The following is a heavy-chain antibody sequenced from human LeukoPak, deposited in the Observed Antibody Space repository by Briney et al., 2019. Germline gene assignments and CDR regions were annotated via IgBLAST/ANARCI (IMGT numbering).Heavy chain of an antibody. CDR3: RSSGYGSTYYFDY. CDR1: GFTFSSYG. D-gene: IGHD3-22*01. CDR2: IWYDGSNK. V-gene: IGHV3-33*01. Sequence: GGSLRLSCAASGFTFSSYGMHWVRQAPGKGLEWVAVIWYDGSNKYYADSVKGRFTISRDNSKNTLYLQMNSLRAEDTAVYYCRSSGYGSTYYFDYWGQGTLVTVSS. J-gene: IGHJ4*02.